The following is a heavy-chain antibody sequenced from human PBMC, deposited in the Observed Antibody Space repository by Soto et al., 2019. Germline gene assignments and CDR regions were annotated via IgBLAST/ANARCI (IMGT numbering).Heavy chain of an antibody. CDR2: IDGSGGGI. Sequence: LRLSCAASGFTFSSYAMGWVRQAPGTGLEWVSVIDGSGGGISLADSVKGRFTISRDNSKSTLYLQMNSLRAEDTAVYYCAKGHAYCSSTSCYDYYYYMDVWGKGTTVTVSS. V-gene: IGHV3-23*01. CDR1: GFTFSSYA. CDR3: AKGHAYCSSTSCYDYYYYMDV. J-gene: IGHJ6*03. D-gene: IGHD2-2*01.